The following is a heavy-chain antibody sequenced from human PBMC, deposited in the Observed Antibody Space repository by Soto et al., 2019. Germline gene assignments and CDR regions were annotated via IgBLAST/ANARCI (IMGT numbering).Heavy chain of an antibody. J-gene: IGHJ4*02. V-gene: IGHV1-69*13. CDR3: ARAAAQVQKSSGWYYYYFDY. D-gene: IGHD6-19*01. CDR2: IIPIFGTA. Sequence: ASVKVSCKASGGTFSSYAISWVRQAPGQGLEWMGGIIPIFGTANYAQKFQGRVTITADESTSTAYMELGSLRSEDTAVYYCARAAAQVQKSSGWYYYYFDYWGQGTLVTVSS. CDR1: GGTFSSYA.